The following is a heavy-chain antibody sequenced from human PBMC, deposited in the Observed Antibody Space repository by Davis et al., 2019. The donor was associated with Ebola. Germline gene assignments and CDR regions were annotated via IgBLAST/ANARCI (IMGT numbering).Heavy chain of an antibody. D-gene: IGHD3-10*01. Sequence: GGSLRLSCAASGFTFSNHYMHWVRQAPGKGLEWVSSISSSSSYIYYADSVKGRFTISRDNAKNSLYLQMNSLRAEDTAVYYCARLVLLWFGEHPGPWGQGTLVTVSS. CDR1: GFTFSNHY. V-gene: IGHV3-21*01. CDR2: ISSSSSYI. CDR3: ARLVLLWFGEHPGP. J-gene: IGHJ5*02.